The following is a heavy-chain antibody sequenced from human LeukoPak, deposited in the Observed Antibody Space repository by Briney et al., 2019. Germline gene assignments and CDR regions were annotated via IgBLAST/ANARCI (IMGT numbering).Heavy chain of an antibody. CDR3: ARRMVVAATTYGDAD. CDR2: IYYSGST. V-gene: IGHV4-39*07. D-gene: IGHD2-15*01. Sequence: SETLSLTCTVSGGSISSYYWGWIRQPPGKGLEWIGSIYYSGSTYYNPSLKSRVTISVDTSKNQFSLKLSSVTAADTAVYYCARRMVVAATTYGDADWGQGTLVTVSS. CDR1: GGSISSYY. J-gene: IGHJ4*02.